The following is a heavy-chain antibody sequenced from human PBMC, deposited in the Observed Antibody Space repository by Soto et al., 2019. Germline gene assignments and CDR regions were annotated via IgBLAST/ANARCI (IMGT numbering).Heavy chain of an antibody. D-gene: IGHD2-15*01. Sequence: PGGSLRLSCAASGFSVNSNYMNWFRQAPGKGLEWVSLIYSSGTTYYADSGKGRFTISRDNSKNTLYLQMNSLRAEDTAVYYCARDFTPAETPGDDFDYWGRGTLVTVSS. CDR2: IYSSGTT. CDR1: GFSVNSNY. CDR3: ARDFTPAETPGDDFDY. J-gene: IGHJ4*02. V-gene: IGHV3-53*01.